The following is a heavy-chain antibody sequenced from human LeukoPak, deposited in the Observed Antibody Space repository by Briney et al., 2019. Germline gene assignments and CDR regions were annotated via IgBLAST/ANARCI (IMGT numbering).Heavy chain of an antibody. J-gene: IGHJ4*02. D-gene: IGHD5/OR15-5a*01. Sequence: SETLSLTCAVYGGSFSGYYWSWIRQPPGKGLEWIGEINHSGSTNYNPSLKSRVTISVDTSKNQFSLKLSSVTAADTAVYYCASNRPTLRVNDYWGQGALVTVSS. CDR3: ASNRPTLRVNDY. CDR2: INHSGST. V-gene: IGHV4-34*01. CDR1: GGSFSGYY.